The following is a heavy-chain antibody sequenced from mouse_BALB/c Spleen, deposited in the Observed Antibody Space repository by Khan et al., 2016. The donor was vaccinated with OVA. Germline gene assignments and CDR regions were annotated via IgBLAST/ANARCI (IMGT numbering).Heavy chain of an antibody. CDR1: GYTFTSYW. D-gene: IGHD2-1*01. V-gene: IGHV1S132*01. J-gene: IGHJ3*01. Sequence: QVQLQQSGAELVKPGASVKLSCKTSGYTFTSYWIQWVKQRPGQGLGWIGQIFPGTGTTYYNENFKGKATLTVDTSSNTAYMQFNSLTSEDSAVYFCARGYFGNYEFAYWGQGTLVTVSP. CDR3: ARGYFGNYEFAY. CDR2: IFPGTGTT.